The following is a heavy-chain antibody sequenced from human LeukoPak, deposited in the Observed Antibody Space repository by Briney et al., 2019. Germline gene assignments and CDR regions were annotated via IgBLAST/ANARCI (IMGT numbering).Heavy chain of an antibody. CDR1: GFTLSGSA. D-gene: IGHD4-17*01. V-gene: IGHV3-73*01. CDR2: IRSRVNAYAT. CDR3: ARHGTTVTTSI. Sequence: PGGSLRLSCAASGFTLSGSAMHWVRQASGKRLEWVGRIRSRVNAYATSYAASVKGRFTISRDDSKNTAYLEMNSLKTEDTAVYYCARHGTTVTTSIWGQGTLVTVSS. J-gene: IGHJ4*02.